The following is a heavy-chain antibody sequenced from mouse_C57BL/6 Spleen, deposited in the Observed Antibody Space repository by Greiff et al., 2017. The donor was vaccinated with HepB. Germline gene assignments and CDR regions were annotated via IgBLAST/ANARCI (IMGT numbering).Heavy chain of an antibody. V-gene: IGHV1-80*01. CDR3: ARDGVYDYDGDY. D-gene: IGHD2-4*01. CDR2: IYPGDGDT. J-gene: IGHJ2*01. CDR1: GYAFSSYW. Sequence: QVQLQQSGAELVKPGASVKISCKASGYAFSSYWMNWVKQRPGKGLEWIGQIYPGDGDTNYNGKFKGKATLTADKSSSTAYMQLSSLTSEDSAVYFCARDGVYDYDGDYWGQGTTLTVSS.